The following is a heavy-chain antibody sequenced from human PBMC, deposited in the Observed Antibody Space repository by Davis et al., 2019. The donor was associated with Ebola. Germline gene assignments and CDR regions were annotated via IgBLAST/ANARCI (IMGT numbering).Heavy chain of an antibody. CDR1: GYTFINYY. CDR3: ARGVSPPGTLNWFDP. CDR2: IIPSGGAT. V-gene: IGHV1-46*01. J-gene: IGHJ5*02. Sequence: AASVKVSCKASGYTFINYYIHWVRQVPGQGFEWMGMIIPSGGATSYAQKFWDRVTMTRDTSTSTVYMELNNLRSEDTAVYYCARGVSPPGTLNWFDPWGQGTLVTVSS.